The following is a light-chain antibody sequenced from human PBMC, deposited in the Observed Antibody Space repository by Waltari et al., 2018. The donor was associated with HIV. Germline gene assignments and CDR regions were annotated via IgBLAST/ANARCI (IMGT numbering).Light chain of an antibody. Sequence: GQSITISCTGTSSDVGGYNYVSWYQHHPGKVPKLMIYEVSNRPSGVSNRFSGSKSGNTASLTISGLQAEDEADYYCTSYTTSTTVIFGGGTKLTVL. V-gene: IGLV2-14*01. J-gene: IGLJ2*01. CDR1: SSDVGGYNY. CDR2: EVS. CDR3: TSYTTSTTVI.